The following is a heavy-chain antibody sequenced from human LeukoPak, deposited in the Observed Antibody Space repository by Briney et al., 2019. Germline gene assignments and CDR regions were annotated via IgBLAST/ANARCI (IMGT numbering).Heavy chain of an antibody. D-gene: IGHD1-26*01. CDR3: ARRCGTFDS. CDR2: VYYSGAT. V-gene: IGHV4-39*01. CDR1: GGSISNSNCY. Sequence: SETLSLTCIVSGGSISNSNCYWGWIRQPPEKGLEWIASVYYSGATYYNPSLRSRITISIDTSKHQFSLKLSSVTAADTAMYFCARRCGTFDSWGQGTLVTVSS. J-gene: IGHJ4*02.